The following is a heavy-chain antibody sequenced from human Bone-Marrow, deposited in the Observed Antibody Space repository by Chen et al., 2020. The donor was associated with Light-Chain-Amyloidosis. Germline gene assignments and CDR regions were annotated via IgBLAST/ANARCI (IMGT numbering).Heavy chain of an antibody. CDR1: GYTFPNYW. D-gene: IGHD5-12*01. Sequence: GVFLGISCKGSGYTFPNYWIGWVRQMPGKGLEWMGVIYPDDSDARYSPSFEGQVTISADKSITTAYLQWRSLKASDTAMYYCARRRDGYNFDYWGQGTLVTVSS. V-gene: IGHV5-51*01. J-gene: IGHJ4*02. CDR2: IYPDDSDA. CDR3: ARRRDGYNFDY.